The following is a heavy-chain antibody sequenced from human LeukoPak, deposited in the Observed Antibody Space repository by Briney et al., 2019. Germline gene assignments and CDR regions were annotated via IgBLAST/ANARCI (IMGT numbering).Heavy chain of an antibody. CDR3: ARVSSSSSEFNY. Sequence: SETLSLTCTVSGGSISSSSYYWGWIRQPPGKGLEWIGSIYYSGSTYYNPSLKSRVTISVDTSKNQFSLKLSSVTAADTAVYYCARVSSSSSEFNYWGQGTLVTVSS. V-gene: IGHV4-39*01. CDR2: IYYSGST. J-gene: IGHJ4*02. CDR1: GGSISSSSYY. D-gene: IGHD6-6*01.